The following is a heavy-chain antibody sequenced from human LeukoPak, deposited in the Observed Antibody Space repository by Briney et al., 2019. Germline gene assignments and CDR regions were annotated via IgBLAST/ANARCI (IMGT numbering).Heavy chain of an antibody. CDR3: VKWMTTVTH. V-gene: IGHV4-59*08. Sequence: PSETLSLTCTVSGASINSYYWSWIRQPPGKGLEWLGYIYYSGITNYNPSLKSRVTISVDTSRNQFSLKLSSVTAADTAVYYCVKWMTTVTHWGQGTLVTVSS. D-gene: IGHD4-11*01. CDR2: IYYSGIT. CDR1: GASINSYY. J-gene: IGHJ4*02.